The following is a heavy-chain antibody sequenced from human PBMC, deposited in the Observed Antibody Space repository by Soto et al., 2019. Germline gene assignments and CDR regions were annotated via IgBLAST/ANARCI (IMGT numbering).Heavy chain of an antibody. CDR1: GGSFSGYY. D-gene: IGHD4-4*01. J-gene: IGHJ6*03. CDR2: INHSGST. V-gene: IGHV4-34*01. Sequence: PSETLSLTCAVYGGSFSGYYWSWIRQPPGKGLEWIGEINHSGSTNYNPSLKSRVTISVDTSKNQFSLKLSSVTAADTAVYYCARSDYSNTPVPGYYYYYMDVWGKGTTVTVS. CDR3: ARSDYSNTPVPGYYYYYMDV.